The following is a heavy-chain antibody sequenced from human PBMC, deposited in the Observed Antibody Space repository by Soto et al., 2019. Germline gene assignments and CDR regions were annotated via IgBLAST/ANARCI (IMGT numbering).Heavy chain of an antibody. CDR2: ISYVGSHN. Sequence: GGSLRLSCVASGFGFSDYGMHWVRQAPGKGLEWVIVISYVGSHNYYADSVKGRFTISRYNSKITLYLQMNSLRAEDTAVYYCAKTTVMIVVVIAGMDVWGQGTTVTVSS. CDR3: AKTTVMIVVVIAGMDV. CDR1: GFGFSDYG. J-gene: IGHJ6*02. D-gene: IGHD3-22*01. V-gene: IGHV3-30-3*02.